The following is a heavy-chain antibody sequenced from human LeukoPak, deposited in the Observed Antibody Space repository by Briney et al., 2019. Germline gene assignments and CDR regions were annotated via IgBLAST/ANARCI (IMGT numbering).Heavy chain of an antibody. J-gene: IGHJ4*02. CDR3: ARESIAVAGAPFDY. V-gene: IGHV3-48*03. CDR1: GFTFSSYE. Sequence: GGSMRLSCAASGFTFSSYEMNWVRQAQGKGLEWXXYISSGSTIYDADSVKGRFTISRDNAKNSLYLQMNSLRAEDTAVYYCARESIAVAGAPFDYWGQGTLVTVSS. CDR2: ISSGSTI. D-gene: IGHD6-19*01.